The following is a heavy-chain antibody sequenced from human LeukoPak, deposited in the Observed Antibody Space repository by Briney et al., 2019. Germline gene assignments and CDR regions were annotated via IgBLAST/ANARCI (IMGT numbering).Heavy chain of an antibody. V-gene: IGHV4-39*07. Sequence: SETLSLTCTVSGGSISSSGYYWGWIRQPPGKGLEWIASIYYSGSTYYNPSLKSRVTMSVDTSKNQFSLKLSSVTAADTAMYYCARDPYDFWSGFHWFDPWGQGTLVTVSS. CDR1: GGSISSSGYY. CDR3: ARDPYDFWSGFHWFDP. J-gene: IGHJ5*02. D-gene: IGHD3-3*01. CDR2: IYYSGST.